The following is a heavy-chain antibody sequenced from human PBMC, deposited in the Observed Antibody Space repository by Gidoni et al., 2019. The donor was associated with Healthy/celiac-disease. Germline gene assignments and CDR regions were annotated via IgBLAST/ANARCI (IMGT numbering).Heavy chain of an antibody. CDR1: GFTLSSSS. CDR2: SSSSSSYI. D-gene: IGHD6-19*01. Sequence: EVQLVESGGGLVKPGGSLRLSCAASGFTLSSSSMNWVRQAPGKGLEWVSSSSSSSSYIYYADSVKGRFTISRDNDKNSLYLQMNSLRAEDTAVYYCARRGGYSSGWEYYYYGMDVWGQGTTVTVSS. J-gene: IGHJ6*02. V-gene: IGHV3-21*01. CDR3: ARRGGYSSGWEYYYYGMDV.